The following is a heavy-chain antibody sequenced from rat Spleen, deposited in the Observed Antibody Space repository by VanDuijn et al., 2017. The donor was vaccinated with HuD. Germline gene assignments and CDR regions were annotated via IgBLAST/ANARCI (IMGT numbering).Heavy chain of an antibody. V-gene: IGHV5-20*01. CDR1: RFTFTNYG. CDR3: TTTPSYGGPPAY. J-gene: IGHJ3*01. CDR2: VSYDGSST. D-gene: IGHD1-11*01. Sequence: EVQMVESGGGSVQPGRSVKLSCAASRFTFTNYGMAWVRQAPKKGMEWVAYVSYDGSSTYIRDSVKGRFTFSRDNAKSTLYLQMDSLRSEDTATYYCTTTPSYGGPPAYWGQGTLVTVSS.